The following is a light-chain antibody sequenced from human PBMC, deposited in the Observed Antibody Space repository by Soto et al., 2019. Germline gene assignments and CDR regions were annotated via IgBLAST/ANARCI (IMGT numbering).Light chain of an antibody. Sequence: QSALTQPASVSGSPGQSITISCTGTSSDVGGYKFVSWYQQHPGKAPKLMIYEVSNRPSGVSNRFSGSKSGNTASLTISGLQAEDEGDYYCYSYTSSSTVVFGGGTKLTVL. V-gene: IGLV2-14*01. CDR2: EVS. CDR3: YSYTSSSTVV. CDR1: SSDVGGYKF. J-gene: IGLJ2*01.